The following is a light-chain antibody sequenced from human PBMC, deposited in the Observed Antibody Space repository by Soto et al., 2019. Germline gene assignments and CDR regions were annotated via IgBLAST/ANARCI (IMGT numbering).Light chain of an antibody. V-gene: IGKV3D-20*02. CDR2: GAS. CDR3: QQRSNWPHSIT. Sequence: EILLTQSPCTLALSAGERATLSCGASQYIRTIYLAWYQQKPGQAPSLLIYGASSRATGIPARLSGSGSGTDFTLTISSLEPADFAVYHCQQRSNWPHSITFGQGTRLEIK. J-gene: IGKJ5*01. CDR1: QYIRTIY.